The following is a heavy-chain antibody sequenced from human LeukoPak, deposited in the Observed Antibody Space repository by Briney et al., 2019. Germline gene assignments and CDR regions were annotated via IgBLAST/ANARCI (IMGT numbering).Heavy chain of an antibody. V-gene: IGHV3-9*01. D-gene: IGHD1-26*01. CDR1: GFNFHDYA. Sequence: PGGSLRLSCTASGFNFHDYAMHWVRQAPGKGLEWVSGISFNSGSIGYADSVKGRFTVSRDNAKNSLYLQMASLRTEDSALYYCTNGSPYHSGLDVWGQGTSVTVSS. CDR3: TNGSPYHSGLDV. CDR2: ISFNSGSI. J-gene: IGHJ6*02.